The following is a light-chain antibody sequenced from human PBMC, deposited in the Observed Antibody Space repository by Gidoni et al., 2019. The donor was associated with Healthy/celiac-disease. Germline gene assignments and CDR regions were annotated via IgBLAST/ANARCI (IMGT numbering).Light chain of an antibody. V-gene: IGKV3-15*01. Sequence: EIVVTQSPATLSVSPGERATLSCRASQSVSSNLDLYQQNPGQAPRLLIYGASTRATGIPARFSGSGSGTEFTPPISSLQSEDFAVDYCQKYTNRSPRTFGQGTKVEIK. CDR1: QSVSSN. CDR2: GAS. J-gene: IGKJ1*01. CDR3: QKYTNRSPRT.